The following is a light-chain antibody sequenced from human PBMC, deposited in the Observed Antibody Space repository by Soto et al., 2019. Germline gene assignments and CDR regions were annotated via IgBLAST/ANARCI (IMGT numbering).Light chain of an antibody. CDR2: GAS. CDR3: QQYGSSPWT. Sequence: TQSPGTLSLSPGERATLSCMASQSVSSSYLAWYQQKPGQAPRLLIYGASSRATGIPDRFSGSGSGTDFTLTISRLEPEDFAVYYCQQYGSSPWTFGQGTKVDIK. CDR1: QSVSSSY. J-gene: IGKJ1*01. V-gene: IGKV3-20*01.